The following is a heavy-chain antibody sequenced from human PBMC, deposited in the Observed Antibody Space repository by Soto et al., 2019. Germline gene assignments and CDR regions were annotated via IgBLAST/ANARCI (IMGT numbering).Heavy chain of an antibody. CDR3: ATLRHYYYYMDV. V-gene: IGHV3-74*01. CDR1: GFTFSSYW. J-gene: IGHJ6*03. Sequence: EVQLVESGGGLVQPGGSLRLSCAASGFTFSSYWMHWVRQAPGKGLVWVSRINSDGSSTSYADSVKGRFTISRDNAKNTLYLQMNSLRAEDTAVYYCATLRHYYYYMDVWGKGTTVTVSS. CDR2: INSDGSST.